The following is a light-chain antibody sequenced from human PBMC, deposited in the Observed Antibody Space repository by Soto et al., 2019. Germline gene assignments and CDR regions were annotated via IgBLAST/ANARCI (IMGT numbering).Light chain of an antibody. V-gene: IGKV1-5*01. CDR2: DAC. J-gene: IGKJ1*01. Sequence: MPLTHTPSTLSAFLLLRFTITIRASQSISSWLAWYQQQPGKAPKLLIYDACSLESGVPSRFSGSGSGTEFTLTISSLQPDDFATYYCQQYNSYWTFGQGTKVDI. CDR1: QSISSW. CDR3: QQYNSYWT.